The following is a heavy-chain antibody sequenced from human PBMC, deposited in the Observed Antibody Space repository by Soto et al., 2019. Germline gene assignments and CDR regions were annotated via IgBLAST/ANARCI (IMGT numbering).Heavy chain of an antibody. CDR3: AAGEASSRNLAPYYLDF. D-gene: IGHD6-13*01. V-gene: IGHV4-59*01. CDR1: GGSMRNYC. Sequence: SETLSLTCTVSGGSMRNYCWTWIRQPPGKGLEWIGYIHYSGTTSFFPSYNPSLRSRATISEDTSKNQFSLKLLSVTTADTAVYFCAAGEASSRNLAPYYLDFWGQGTMVTVYS. J-gene: IGHJ4*02. CDR2: IHYSGTT.